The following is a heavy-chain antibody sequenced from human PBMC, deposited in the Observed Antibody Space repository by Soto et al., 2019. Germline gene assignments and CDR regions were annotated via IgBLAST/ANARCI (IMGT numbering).Heavy chain of an antibody. J-gene: IGHJ4*02. D-gene: IGHD3-22*01. V-gene: IGHV3-15*01. Sequence: EVQLVESGGGLVKPGGSLRLSCAASGFTFSNAWMSWVRQAPGKGLEWVGRIKSKTDGGTTDYAAPVKGRFTISRDDSKNTLYLQMNSLKTEDTAVYYCTTKTYYYDSSGYYYFDYWGQGTLVTVSS. CDR1: GFTFSNAW. CDR3: TTKTYYYDSSGYYYFDY. CDR2: IKSKTDGGTT.